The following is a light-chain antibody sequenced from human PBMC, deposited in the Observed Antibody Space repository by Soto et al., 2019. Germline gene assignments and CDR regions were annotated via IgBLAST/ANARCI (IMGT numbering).Light chain of an antibody. CDR3: SSYTSGSALYV. J-gene: IGLJ1*01. CDR2: EVT. Sequence: SALTQPASVSLSPGQSITISCAGTSRDVGGYDSVSWYQQRPGKAPKLLIYEVTNRPSGVSNRFSGSKSGNTASLTISGLQTEDEADYYCSSYTSGSALYVFGTGTKVTVL. V-gene: IGLV2-14*01. CDR1: SRDVGGYDS.